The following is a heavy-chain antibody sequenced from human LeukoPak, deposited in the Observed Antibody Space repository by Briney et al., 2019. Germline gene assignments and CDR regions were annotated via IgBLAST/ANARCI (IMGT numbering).Heavy chain of an antibody. CDR2: IFTSGST. CDR1: GGSISSYY. D-gene: IGHD3-10*01. V-gene: IGHV4-4*07. CDR3: ARTLVRLGMDV. Sequence: SETLSLTCTVSGGSISSYYWSWVRQPAGKGLEWIGRIFTSGSTNYNPSLKSRVTISVDTSKNQFSLKLSSVTAADTAVYYCARTLVRLGMDVWGQGTTVTVSS. J-gene: IGHJ6*02.